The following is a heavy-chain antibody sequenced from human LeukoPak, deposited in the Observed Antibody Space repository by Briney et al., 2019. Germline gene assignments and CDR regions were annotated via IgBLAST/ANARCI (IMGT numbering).Heavy chain of an antibody. V-gene: IGHV4-59*01. J-gene: IGHJ4*02. CDR3: ARGDSSGYSYFHY. CDR2: IYYSGST. D-gene: IGHD3-22*01. CDR1: GGSISSYY. Sequence: SETLSLTCTVSGGSISSYYWSWIRQPPGKGLEWIGYIYYSGSTNYNPSLKSRVTISVDTSKNQFSLKLSSVTAADTAVYYCARGDSSGYSYFHYWGQGTLVTVSS.